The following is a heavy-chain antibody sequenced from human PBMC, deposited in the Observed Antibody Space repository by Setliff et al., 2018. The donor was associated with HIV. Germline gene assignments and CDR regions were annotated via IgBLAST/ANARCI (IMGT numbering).Heavy chain of an antibody. J-gene: IGHJ6*03. CDR2: IYATGGT. D-gene: IGHD3-3*01. CDR3: ARRPPPLQFLDSPSYYMDV. CDR1: GGSVRGDPYY. Sequence: SETLSLTCTVSGGSVRGDPYYWSWIRKSAGKGLEWIGRIYATGGTNYNPSLKSRVAMSVDKSENQFSLRLNSVTAADTAVYYCARRPPPLQFLDSPSYYMDVWGKGTTVTVSS. V-gene: IGHV4-61*02.